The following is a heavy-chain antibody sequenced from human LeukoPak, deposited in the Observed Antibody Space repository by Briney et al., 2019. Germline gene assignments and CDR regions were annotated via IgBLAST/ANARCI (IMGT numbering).Heavy chain of an antibody. D-gene: IGHD2-2*01. Sequence: PSETLSLTCTVSGGSISSSSYYWGWIRQPPGKGLEWIGSIYYSGSTYYNPSLESRVTISVDTSKNQFSLKLSSVTAADTAVYYCARDRGRKYQLRYWYFDVWGRGTLVTVSS. CDR2: IYYSGST. CDR3: ARDRGRKYQLRYWYFDV. V-gene: IGHV4-39*07. CDR1: GGSISSSSYY. J-gene: IGHJ2*01.